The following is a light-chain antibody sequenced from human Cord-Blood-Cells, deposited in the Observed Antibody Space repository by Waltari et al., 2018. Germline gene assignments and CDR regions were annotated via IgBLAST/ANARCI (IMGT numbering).Light chain of an antibody. CDR2: EVS. CDR1: SSDVGSYNL. J-gene: IGLJ2*01. CDR3: CSYAGSSTL. V-gene: IGLV2-23*02. Sequence: PGQSITISCTGTSSDVGSYNLVSWYQQHPGKAPKLMIYEVSKRPSGVSNRFSGSKSGNPASLTSSGLQAEDEADYYCCSYAGSSTLFGGGTKLTVL.